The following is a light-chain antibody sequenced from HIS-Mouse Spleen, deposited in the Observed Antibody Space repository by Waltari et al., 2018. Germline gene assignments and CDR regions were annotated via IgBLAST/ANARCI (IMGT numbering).Light chain of an antibody. J-gene: IGLJ3*02. CDR1: ILAVGGSNY. CDR3: SSYTSSSTWV. V-gene: IGLV2-14*03. CDR2: DVS. Sequence: QSALTHPASVSGSPGPSFPLPCTGTILAVGGSNYASWYQQHPGKAPKLMSYDVSNRPSGVSNRFSGSKSGNTASLTISGLQAEDEADYYCSSYTSSSTWVFGGGTKLTVL.